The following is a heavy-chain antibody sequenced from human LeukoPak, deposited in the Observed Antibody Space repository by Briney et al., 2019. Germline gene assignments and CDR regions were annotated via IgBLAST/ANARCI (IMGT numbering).Heavy chain of an antibody. CDR1: GYTFTSYY. CDR3: ARDGSPKTGGSYQSDNYGMDV. J-gene: IGHJ6*02. Sequence: ASVKVSCKASGYTFTSYYMHWVRQAPGQGLEWMGIINPSGGSTSYAQKFQGRVTMTRDTSTSTVYMELSSLRSEDTAVYYCARDGSPKTGGSYQSDNYGMDVWGQGTTVTVSS. V-gene: IGHV1-46*01. CDR2: INPSGGST. D-gene: IGHD1-26*01.